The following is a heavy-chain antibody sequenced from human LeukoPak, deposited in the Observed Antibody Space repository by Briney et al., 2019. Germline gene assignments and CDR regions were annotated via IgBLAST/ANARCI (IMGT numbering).Heavy chain of an antibody. D-gene: IGHD6-13*01. J-gene: IGHJ4*02. CDR3: AGKYSSSWYRHFDY. Sequence: SETLSLTCTVSGGSISSGGYYWSWIRQPPGKGLEWIGYIYHSGSTYYNPSLKSRVTISVDKSKNQFSLKLSSVTAADTAVYYCAGKYSSSWYRHFDYWGQGTLVTVSS. V-gene: IGHV4-30-2*01. CDR1: GGSISSGGYY. CDR2: IYHSGST.